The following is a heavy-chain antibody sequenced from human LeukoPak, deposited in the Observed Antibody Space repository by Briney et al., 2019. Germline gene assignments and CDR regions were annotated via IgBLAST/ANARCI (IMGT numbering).Heavy chain of an antibody. CDR3: ARVPTYYYDSRYWFDP. CDR1: GGSFSGYY. CDR2: INHSGST. J-gene: IGHJ5*02. D-gene: IGHD3-22*01. Sequence: SETLSLTCAVYGGSFSGYYWSWIRQPPGKGLEWIGEINHSGSTNYNPSLKSRVTISVDTSKNQFSLKLRSVTAADTAVYYCARVPTYYYDSRYWFDPWGQGTLVTVSS. V-gene: IGHV4-34*01.